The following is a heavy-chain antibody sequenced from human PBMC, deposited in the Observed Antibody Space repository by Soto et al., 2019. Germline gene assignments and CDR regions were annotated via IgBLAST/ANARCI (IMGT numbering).Heavy chain of an antibody. CDR1: GFTFSSYA. D-gene: IGHD4-4*01. J-gene: IGHJ2*01. Sequence: QVQLVESGGGVVQPGRSLRLSCAASGFTFSSYAMHWVRQAPGKGLEWVAVISYDGSNKYYADSVKGRFTISRDNSKNXLYLQMNSRRAEDTSVYYCARPLWTDDYNWGYFDLWGRGTLVTVSS. CDR3: ARPLWTDDYNWGYFDL. CDR2: ISYDGSNK. V-gene: IGHV3-30-3*01.